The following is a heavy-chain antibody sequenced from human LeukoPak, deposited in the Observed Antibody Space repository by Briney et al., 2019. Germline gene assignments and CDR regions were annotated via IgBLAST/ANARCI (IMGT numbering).Heavy chain of an antibody. CDR2: IILIFGTA. V-gene: IGHV1-69*13. D-gene: IGHD3-16*02. J-gene: IGHJ4*02. CDR1: GGTFSSYA. CDR3: ARYQDAITFGGVIVC. Sequence: GASVKVSCKASGGTFSSYAISWVRQAPGQGHEWMGGIILIFGTANYAQKYQGRVTITADESTSPAYMELSILRSEDTAVDYCARYQDAITFGGVIVCWGQGTLVTVSS.